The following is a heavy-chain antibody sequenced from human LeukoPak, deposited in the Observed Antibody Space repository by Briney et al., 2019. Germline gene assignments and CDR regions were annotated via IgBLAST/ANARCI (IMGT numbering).Heavy chain of an antibody. CDR1: EFSFSSYW. CDR2: IRQNGGEK. CDR3: ARLGARQILEY. J-gene: IGHJ4*02. Sequence: GGSLRLSCAASEFSFSSYWMSWVRQAPGKGLEWVANIRQNGGEKYYLDSVKGRFTVSRDNAKNSLYLQMNSLRAEDTAVYYCARLGARQILEYWGQGTLVTVSS. V-gene: IGHV3-7*01. D-gene: IGHD4-17*01.